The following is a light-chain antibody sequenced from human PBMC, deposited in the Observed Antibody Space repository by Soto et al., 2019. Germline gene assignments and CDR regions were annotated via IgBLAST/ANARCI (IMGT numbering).Light chain of an antibody. Sequence: QSALTQPPSASGSPGQPVTISCTGTSSDVGRYNYISWYQQRPGKAPKLIIYEVSKRPSGVPDRLSGFKYGNTASLTVSGLQAEDEADYYCSSYAGNSRYVFGTGTKVTVL. J-gene: IGLJ1*01. CDR1: SSDVGRYNY. CDR2: EVS. V-gene: IGLV2-8*01. CDR3: SSYAGNSRYV.